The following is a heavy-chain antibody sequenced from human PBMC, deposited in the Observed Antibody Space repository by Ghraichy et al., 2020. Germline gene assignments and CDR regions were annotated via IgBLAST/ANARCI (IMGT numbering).Heavy chain of an antibody. Sequence: ASVKVSCKASGYTFTGYYMHWVRQAPGQGLEWMGRINPNSGGTNYAQKFQGRVTMTRDTSISTAYMELSRLRSDDTAVYYCARVGEVRGVVQIEYYYYYGMDVWGQGTTVTVSS. CDR2: INPNSGGT. V-gene: IGHV1-2*06. CDR1: GYTFTGYY. D-gene: IGHD3-10*01. CDR3: ARVGEVRGVVQIEYYYYYGMDV. J-gene: IGHJ6*02.